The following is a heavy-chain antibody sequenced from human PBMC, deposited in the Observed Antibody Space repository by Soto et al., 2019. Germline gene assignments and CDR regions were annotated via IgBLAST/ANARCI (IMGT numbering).Heavy chain of an antibody. CDR3: AKQTSTPYNSFDP. CDR1: GDSISSSSSF. J-gene: IGHJ5*02. V-gene: IGHV4-39*01. Sequence: QLHLQESGPGLVKPSETLSLICTVSGDSISSSSSFWAWIRQPPEKGLEWIGSIYYSGSTYYNPSLKSRVTISVDTSKNQFSLKLSSVTAADTAIFYCAKQTSTPYNSFDPWGQGTLVTVSS. D-gene: IGHD2-15*01. CDR2: IYYSGST.